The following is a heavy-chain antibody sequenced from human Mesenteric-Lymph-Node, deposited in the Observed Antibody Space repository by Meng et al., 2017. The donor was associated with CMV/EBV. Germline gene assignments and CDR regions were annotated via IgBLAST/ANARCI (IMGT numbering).Heavy chain of an antibody. V-gene: IGHV3-30*02. CDR3: ARLGYYDILTGPDGGGMDV. D-gene: IGHD3-9*01. J-gene: IGHJ6*02. Sequence: GESLKISCEASGFPFSNYGMQWVRQAPGKGLEWVAFIRYDGSTKYYAESVKGRFTISRDNAKNSLYLQMNSLRAEDTALYHCARLGYYDILTGPDGGGMDVWGQGTTVTVSS. CDR1: GFPFSNYG. CDR2: IRYDGSTK.